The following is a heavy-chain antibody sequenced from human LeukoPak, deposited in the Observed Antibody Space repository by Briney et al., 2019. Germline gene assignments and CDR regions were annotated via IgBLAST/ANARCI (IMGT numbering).Heavy chain of an antibody. Sequence: SETLSLTCIVSGGSISSSNYYWGWIRQSPGKGLEWIGSIYSRGSTYYNPSLKSRVTISVDTSKNQFSLKLSSVTAADTAVYYCARGLPDIFDYWGQGTLVTVSS. D-gene: IGHD1-14*01. V-gene: IGHV4-39*07. CDR1: GGSISSSNYY. CDR2: IYSRGST. CDR3: ARGLPDIFDY. J-gene: IGHJ4*02.